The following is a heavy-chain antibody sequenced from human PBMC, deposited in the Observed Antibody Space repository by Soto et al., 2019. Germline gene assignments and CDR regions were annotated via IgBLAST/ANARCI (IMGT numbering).Heavy chain of an antibody. Sequence: SETLSLTCTVSGGSISSYYWSWIRQPPWKGLEWIGYIYYSGSTNYNPSLKSRVTISVDTSKNQFSLKLSSVTAADTAVYYCARWSRIVGATSFWFDPWGQGTLVTVSS. CDR1: GGSISSYY. J-gene: IGHJ5*02. CDR2: IYYSGST. CDR3: ARWSRIVGATSFWFDP. V-gene: IGHV4-59*01. D-gene: IGHD1-26*01.